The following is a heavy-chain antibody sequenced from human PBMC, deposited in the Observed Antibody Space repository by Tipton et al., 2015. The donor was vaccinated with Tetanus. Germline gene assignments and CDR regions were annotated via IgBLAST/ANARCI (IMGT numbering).Heavy chain of an antibody. CDR2: AYYSGTT. CDR3: ARFSYDSGGFYSYFDY. D-gene: IGHD3-22*01. Sequence: LRLSCTVSGVSISSNSYYWGWIRQPPGKGLEWIGHAYYSGTTNYNPSLKGRVSISVDTSHDQFSLRLTSVTAADTAIYYCARFSYDSGGFYSYFDYWGRGTLVTVSS. J-gene: IGHJ4*02. CDR1: GVSISSNSYY. V-gene: IGHV4-61*05.